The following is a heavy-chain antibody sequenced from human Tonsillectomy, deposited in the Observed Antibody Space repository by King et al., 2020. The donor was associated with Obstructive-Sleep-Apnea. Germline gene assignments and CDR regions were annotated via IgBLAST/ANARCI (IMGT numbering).Heavy chain of an antibody. D-gene: IGHD6-13*01. CDR1: GSSISSGGYS. CDR2: IYHSGST. V-gene: IGHV4-30-2*01. Sequence: QLQESGSGLVKPSQTLSLTCAVSGSSISSGGYSWSWIRQPPGKGLEWIGYIYHSGSTYYNPSLKSRVTISLDRSKNQFSLKLSSVTAADTAVYYCARDAAAGGMDVWGQGTTVTVSS. CDR3: ARDAAAGGMDV. J-gene: IGHJ6*02.